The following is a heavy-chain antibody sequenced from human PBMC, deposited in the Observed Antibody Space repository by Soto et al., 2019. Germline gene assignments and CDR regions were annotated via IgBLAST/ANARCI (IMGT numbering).Heavy chain of an antibody. CDR3: ARGRRATVTTAYYYYGMDV. D-gene: IGHD4-17*01. Sequence: PSETLSLTCTVSGGSISSSSYYWGWIRQPPGKGLEWIGSIYYSGSTYYNPSLKSRVTISVDTSKNQFSLKLSSVTAADTAVYYCARGRRATVTTAYYYYGMDVWGQGTTVT. CDR2: IYYSGST. V-gene: IGHV4-39*01. J-gene: IGHJ6*02. CDR1: GGSISSSSYY.